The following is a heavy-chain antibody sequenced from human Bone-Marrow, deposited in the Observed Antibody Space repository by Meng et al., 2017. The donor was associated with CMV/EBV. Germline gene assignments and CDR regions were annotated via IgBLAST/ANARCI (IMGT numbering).Heavy chain of an antibody. J-gene: IGHJ4*02. CDR1: GFTFSSYA. CDR2: ISGSGGST. D-gene: IGHD1-26*01. Sequence: EVQLLGSGGGLGQPGGVLRLSCAASGFTFSSYAMSWVRQAPGKGLEWVSAISGSGGSTYYADSVKGRFTIPRDNSKNTLYLQMNSLRAEDTAVYYCAKDRGGSYYGYWGQGTLVTVSS. V-gene: IGHV3-23*01. CDR3: AKDRGGSYYGY.